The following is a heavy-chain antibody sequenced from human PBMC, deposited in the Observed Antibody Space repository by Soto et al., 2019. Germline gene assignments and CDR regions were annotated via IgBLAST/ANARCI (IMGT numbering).Heavy chain of an antibody. D-gene: IGHD1-26*01. J-gene: IGHJ4*02. CDR1: GGSFSGYY. CDR3: ARGPRWGPLYYFDY. Sequence: SETLSLTCAVYGGSFSGYYWSWIRQPPGKGLEWIGEINHSGSTNYNPSLKSRVTISVDTSKNQFSLKLSSVTAADTAVYYCARGPRWGPLYYFDYWGQGTLVTVSS. CDR2: INHSGST. V-gene: IGHV4-34*01.